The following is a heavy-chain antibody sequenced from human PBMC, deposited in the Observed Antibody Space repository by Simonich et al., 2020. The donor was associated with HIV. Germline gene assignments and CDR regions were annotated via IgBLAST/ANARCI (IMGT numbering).Heavy chain of an antibody. CDR1: GVTFDDYA. D-gene: IGHD6-6*01. CDR2: ISWNSGSI. V-gene: IGHV3-9*03. Sequence: EVQLVESGGGLVQPGRSLRLSCAASGVTFDDYAMHWVRQAPGKGRALVSGISWNSGSIGYADSVKGRFTISRDNAKNSLYLQMNSLRAEDMALYYCAKDRYSSSSGSFDYWGQGTLVTVSS. CDR3: AKDRYSSSSGSFDY. J-gene: IGHJ4*02.